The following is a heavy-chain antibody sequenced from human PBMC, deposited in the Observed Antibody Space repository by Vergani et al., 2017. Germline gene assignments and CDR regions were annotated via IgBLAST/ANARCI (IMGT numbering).Heavy chain of an antibody. V-gene: IGHV3-21*01. D-gene: IGHD2-2*01. CDR3: ARFVVPAANQRPVRFDP. J-gene: IGHJ5*02. CDR1: GFTFSSYS. CDR2: ISSSSSYI. Sequence: EVQLVESGGGLVKPGGSLRLSCAASGFTFSSYSMNWVRQAPGKGLEWVSSISSSSSYIYYADSVKGRFTISRDNAKNSLYLQMNSLRAEDTAVYYCARFVVPAANQRPVRFDPWGQGTLVTVSS.